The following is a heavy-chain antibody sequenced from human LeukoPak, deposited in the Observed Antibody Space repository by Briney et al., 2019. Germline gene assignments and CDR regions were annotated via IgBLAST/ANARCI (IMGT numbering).Heavy chain of an antibody. J-gene: IGHJ3*02. CDR1: GYTLTELS. V-gene: IGHV1-24*01. D-gene: IGHD3-22*01. CDR2: FDPEDGET. CDR3: ATFLFSSGYYYVAFDI. Sequence: ASVKVSCKVSGYTLTELSMHWVRQAPGKGLEWMGAFDPEDGETIYAQKFQGRVTMTEDTSTDTAYMELSSLRSEDTAVYYCATFLFSSGYYYVAFDIWGQGSMVTVSS.